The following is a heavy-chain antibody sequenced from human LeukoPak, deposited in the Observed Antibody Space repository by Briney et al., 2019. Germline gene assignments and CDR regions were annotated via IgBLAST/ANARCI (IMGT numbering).Heavy chain of an antibody. V-gene: IGHV3-13*01. D-gene: IGHD6-13*01. J-gene: IGHJ5*01. CDR2: IGTAGDT. CDR1: GFTFSSYD. Sequence: GGSLRLSCAASGFTFSSYDMHWVRQATGKGLEWVSAIGTAGDTYYPGSVKGRFTISRKNAKNSLYLQMNSLRAEDTAVYYCARDLSAGYSSNWYDYWGQGTLVTVSS. CDR3: ARDLSAGYSSNWYDY.